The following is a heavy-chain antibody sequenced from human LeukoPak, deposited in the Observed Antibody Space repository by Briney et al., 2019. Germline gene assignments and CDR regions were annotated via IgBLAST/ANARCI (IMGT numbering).Heavy chain of an antibody. CDR1: GFTFSTYS. V-gene: IGHV3-21*01. CDR2: ISSSSSYI. CDR3: ARGVVVPAAIPIAARQYYYYYGMDV. D-gene: IGHD2-2*02. J-gene: IGHJ6*02. Sequence: GGSLRLSCVVSGFTFSTYSMNWVRQAPGKGLEWVSSISSSSSYIYYADSVKGRFTISRDNAKNSLYLQMNSLRAEDTAVYYCARGVVVPAAIPIAARQYYYYYGMDVWGQGTTVTVSS.